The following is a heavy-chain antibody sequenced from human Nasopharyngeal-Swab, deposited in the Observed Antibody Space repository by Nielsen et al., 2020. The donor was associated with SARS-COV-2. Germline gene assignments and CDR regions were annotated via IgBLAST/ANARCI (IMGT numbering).Heavy chain of an antibody. CDR3: ARDGYSSGWYPHYYYYYGMDV. CDR2: IYTSGST. J-gene: IGHJ6*02. Sequence: GSLRLSCTVSGGSISSYYWSWIRQPAGKRLEWIGRIYTSGSTNYNPSLKSRVTMSVDTSKNQFSLKLSSVTAADTAVYYCARDGYSSGWYPHYYYYYGMDVWGQGTTVTVSS. V-gene: IGHV4-4*07. CDR1: GGSISSYY. D-gene: IGHD6-19*01.